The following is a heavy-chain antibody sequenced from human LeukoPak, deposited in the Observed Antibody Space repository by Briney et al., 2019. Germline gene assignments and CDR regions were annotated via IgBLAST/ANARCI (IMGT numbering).Heavy chain of an antibody. CDR1: GFTFSDYT. D-gene: IGHD6-19*01. J-gene: IGHJ4*02. V-gene: IGHV3-21*01. Sequence: GGSLRLSCAASGFTFSDYTMNWVRQAPGKGLEWVSSIGSVTTYIHYADSVKGRFTISRDNAKNSLSLQMNSLRAEDTAVYYCARAIAVAGPYYFDYWGQGTLVTVSS. CDR2: IGSVTTYI. CDR3: ARAIAVAGPYYFDY.